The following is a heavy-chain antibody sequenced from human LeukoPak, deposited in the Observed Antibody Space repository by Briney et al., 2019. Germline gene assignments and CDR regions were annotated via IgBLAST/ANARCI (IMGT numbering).Heavy chain of an antibody. Sequence: RSETLSLTCTVSGGSISSGGYYWSWIRPHPGKGLEWIGYIYYSGSTYYNPSLKSRVTISVDTSKNQFSLKLSSVTAADTAVYYCARGAKTGRTVWGQGTLVTVSS. D-gene: IGHD1-14*01. V-gene: IGHV4-31*03. CDR2: IYYSGST. J-gene: IGHJ4*02. CDR1: GGSISSGGYY. CDR3: ARGAKTGRTV.